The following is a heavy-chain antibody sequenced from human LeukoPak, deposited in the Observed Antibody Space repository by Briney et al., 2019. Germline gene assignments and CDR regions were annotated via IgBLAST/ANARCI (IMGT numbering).Heavy chain of an antibody. CDR3: ARLAARPNYYYGMDV. D-gene: IGHD6-6*01. V-gene: IGHV4-34*01. CDR2: SNHSGSS. J-gene: IGHJ6*02. CDR1: GGSFSRYS. Sequence: PSETLSLTCAVYGGSFSRYSWSWVRQPPGKGLEWIGESNHSGSSRYSPSLKSRVTMSLDTSKNQFSPRLSSVTAADTAVYYCARLAARPNYYYGMDVWGQGTTVTVSS.